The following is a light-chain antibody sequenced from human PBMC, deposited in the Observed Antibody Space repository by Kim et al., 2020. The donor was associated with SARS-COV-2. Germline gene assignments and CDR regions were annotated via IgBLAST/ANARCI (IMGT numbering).Light chain of an antibody. CDR1: QNINSW. CDR3: QQYKHYPWT. CDR2: TAS. J-gene: IGKJ1*01. V-gene: IGKV1-5*03. Sequence: DIQMTQSPSTLSAAVGDRVTITCRASQNINSWLAWYQQKPGKAPKLLIYTASSLESGVPSRFSGSGSGTEFTLTISSLQPDDFATYYCQQYKHYPWTFGQGTKVDIK.